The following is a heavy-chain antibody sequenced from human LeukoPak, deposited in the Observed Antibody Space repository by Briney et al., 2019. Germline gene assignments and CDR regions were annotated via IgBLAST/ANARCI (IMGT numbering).Heavy chain of an antibody. CDR2: ISSSSSYI. J-gene: IGHJ4*02. CDR1: GFTFSNYW. CDR3: AREAIQDY. D-gene: IGHD2-21*01. V-gene: IGHV3-21*01. Sequence: GGSLRLSCAASGFTFSNYWMHWIRQVPGKGLEWVSSISSSSSYIYYADSVKGRFTISRDNAKNSLYLQMNSLRAEDTAVYYCAREAIQDYWGREPWSPSPQ.